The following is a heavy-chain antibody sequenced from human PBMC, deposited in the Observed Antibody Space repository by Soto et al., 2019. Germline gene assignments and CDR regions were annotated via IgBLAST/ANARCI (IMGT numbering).Heavy chain of an antibody. J-gene: IGHJ5*02. CDR2: ISAYNGNT. V-gene: IGHV1-18*01. Sequence: QVQLVQSGAEVKKPGASVKVSCKASGYTFTNYGISWVRQAPGQGLEWMGWISAYNGNTKYAQKLQGRVTMTTDTXTXTXXREMRSLRSDDTAVYYCARGVGSGSYYNQYNWFDPWGQGTLVTVSS. D-gene: IGHD3-10*01. CDR3: ARGVGSGSYYNQYNWFDP. CDR1: GYTFTNYG.